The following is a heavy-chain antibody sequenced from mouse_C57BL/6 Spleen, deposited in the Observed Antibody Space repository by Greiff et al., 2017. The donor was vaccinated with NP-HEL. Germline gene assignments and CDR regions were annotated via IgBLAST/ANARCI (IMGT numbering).Heavy chain of an antibody. V-gene: IGHV1-5*01. D-gene: IGHD3-1*01. CDR1: GYTFTSYW. J-gene: IGHJ3*01. CDR2: IYPGNSDT. Sequence: VQLQQSGTVLARPGASVKMSCKTSGYTFTSYWMHWVKQRPGQGLEWIGAIYPGNSDTSYNQKFKGKAKLTAVTSASTAYMELSSLTNEDSAVYYCTKPPNSDFAWFAYWGQGTLVTVSA. CDR3: TKPPNSDFAWFAY.